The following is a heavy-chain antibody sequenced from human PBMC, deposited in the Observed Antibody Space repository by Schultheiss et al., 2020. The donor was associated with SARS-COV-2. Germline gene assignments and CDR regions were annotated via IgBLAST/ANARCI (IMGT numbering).Heavy chain of an antibody. D-gene: IGHD1-26*01. CDR3: ASISGSWAFDY. CDR1: GGSFSGYY. J-gene: IGHJ4*02. CDR2: IYYSGST. V-gene: IGHV4-59*12. Sequence: SETLSLTCAVYGGSFSGYYWSWIRQPPGKGLEWIGYIYYSGSTNYNPSLKSRVTISVDTSKNQFSLKLSSVTAADTAVYYCASISGSWAFDYWGQGTLVTVSS.